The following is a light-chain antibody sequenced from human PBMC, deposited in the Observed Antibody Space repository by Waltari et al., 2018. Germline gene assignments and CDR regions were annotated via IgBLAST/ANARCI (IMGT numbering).Light chain of an antibody. CDR1: GGHSNYA. CDR3: QTWDTGIRV. Sequence: QVVLTQSPSASASLGASVKLTCTLSGGHSNYAITWHQQQPEKGPRYLMKFSSDGSHNKGDVIPDRFSGSSSGAEYYRTISSLQSEDEADYYCQTWDTGIRVFGGGTKLTVL. J-gene: IGLJ3*02. V-gene: IGLV4-69*01. CDR2: FSSDGSH.